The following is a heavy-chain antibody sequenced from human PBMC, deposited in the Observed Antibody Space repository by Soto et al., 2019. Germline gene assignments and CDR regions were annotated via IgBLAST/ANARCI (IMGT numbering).Heavy chain of an antibody. CDR3: VRRLDQYKCGF. CDR2: VHPGGSI. Sequence: QVQQQESGPGLVKPSQTLSLTCTVSGDSINSGNYYWTWIRQHPGKGLEWIGHVHPGGSIHYNPSLKSRLTMSVDTSKNQVSLEVTSVTVADTAVYYCVRRLDQYKCGFWGQGTLVTVSS. V-gene: IGHV4-31*03. D-gene: IGHD6-25*01. J-gene: IGHJ4*02. CDR1: GDSINSGNYY.